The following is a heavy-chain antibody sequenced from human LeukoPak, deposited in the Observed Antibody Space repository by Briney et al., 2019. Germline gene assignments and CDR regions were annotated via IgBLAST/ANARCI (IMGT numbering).Heavy chain of an antibody. D-gene: IGHD6-19*01. Sequence: GRSLRLSCAASGFTFSSYAMHWVRQAPGKGLEWVAVIWYDGSNEYYADSVRGRFAISRDNSKNTLYLQMNSLTDEDTAVYYCASPPSSGWPGGWGQGTLVTVSS. CDR1: GFTFSSYA. CDR3: ASPPSSGWPGG. V-gene: IGHV3-33*08. J-gene: IGHJ4*02. CDR2: IWYDGSNE.